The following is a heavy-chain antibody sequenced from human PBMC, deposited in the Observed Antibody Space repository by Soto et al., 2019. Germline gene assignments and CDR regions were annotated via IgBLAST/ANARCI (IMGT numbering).Heavy chain of an antibody. J-gene: IGHJ4*02. CDR3: AREADFASSGYVLDY. D-gene: IGHD3-22*01. Sequence: GGSLRLSCAASGFTFSGFSMNWVRQAPGKGLEWVSSVTSSPSSMFYADSVKGRFTISRDDAKDSLFLQMNSLRAADTAVYYCAREADFASSGYVLDYWGLGTLVTVSS. V-gene: IGHV3-21*01. CDR2: VTSSPSSM. CDR1: GFTFSGFS.